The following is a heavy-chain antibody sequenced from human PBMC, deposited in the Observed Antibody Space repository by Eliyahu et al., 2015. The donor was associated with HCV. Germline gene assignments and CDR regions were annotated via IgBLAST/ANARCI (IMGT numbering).Heavy chain of an antibody. Sequence: QVQLVXSGAEVKKPGASXKVSCXASGYXFTXYXMHWVRXAPGQGLEWMGWXNXNSGGTNYAXKFQGRVTMTRDTSISTAYMELSRLRSDDTAVYYCARAPRYCSGGSCELSYWGQGTLVTVSS. CDR1: GYXFTXYX. J-gene: IGHJ4*02. V-gene: IGHV1-2*02. D-gene: IGHD2-15*01. CDR3: ARAPRYCSGGSCELSY. CDR2: XNXNSGGT.